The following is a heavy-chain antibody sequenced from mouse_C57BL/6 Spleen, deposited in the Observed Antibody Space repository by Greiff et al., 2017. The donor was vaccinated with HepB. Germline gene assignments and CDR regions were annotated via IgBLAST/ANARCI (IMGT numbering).Heavy chain of an antibody. Sequence: VQLQQSGAELMKPGASVKLSCKATGYTFTGYWIEWVKQRPGHGLEWIGEILPGSGSTNYNEKFKGKATFTADTSSNTAYMQLSSLTTEDSAIYYCARGGGTTVVAEYYFDYWGQGTTLTVSS. CDR3: ARGGGTTVVAEYYFDY. D-gene: IGHD1-1*01. V-gene: IGHV1-9*01. CDR1: GYTFTGYW. J-gene: IGHJ2*01. CDR2: ILPGSGST.